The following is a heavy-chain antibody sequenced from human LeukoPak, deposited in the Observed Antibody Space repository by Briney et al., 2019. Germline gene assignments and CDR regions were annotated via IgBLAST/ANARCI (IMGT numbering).Heavy chain of an antibody. CDR1: GFTFSSYA. D-gene: IGHD6-19*01. CDR2: IWNDGSIK. V-gene: IGHV3-33*01. Sequence: GRSLRLSCAASGFTFSSYAMHWVRQAPGKGLEGVAVIWNDGSIKYNADFVKGRFTISRDTSKNTLYLQMNSLRAEDTAVYYCARSYRSGWYYFDYWGQGTLVTVSS. J-gene: IGHJ4*02. CDR3: ARSYRSGWYYFDY.